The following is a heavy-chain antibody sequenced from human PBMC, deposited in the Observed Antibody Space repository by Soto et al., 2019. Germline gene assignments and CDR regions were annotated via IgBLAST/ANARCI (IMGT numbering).Heavy chain of an antibody. V-gene: IGHV3-30*03. CDR3: PLDAYGDF. CDR2: ISNDGSTQ. Sequence: QVQLVESGGGVVQPGRSLRLSCAASGFTFSNYGVNWVRQPLGKGLEWVAVISNDGSTQDYADSVKGRFTISRDNSPHPPSLQMNCLRAVDTAMYYCPLDAYGDFWGQGTLVTVSS. D-gene: IGHD2-21*01. CDR1: GFTFSNYG. J-gene: IGHJ4*02.